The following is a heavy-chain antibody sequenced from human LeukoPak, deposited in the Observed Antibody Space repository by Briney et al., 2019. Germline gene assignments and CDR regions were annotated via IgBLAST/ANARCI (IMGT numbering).Heavy chain of an antibody. CDR1: GFTFSSYS. CDR3: ARGSTYYDSSGQVPFDY. J-gene: IGHJ4*02. V-gene: IGHV3-48*01. Sequence: GGSLRLSCAASGFTFSSYSTNWVRQAPGKGLEWGSYISGSSSTIYYADPVKGRFTISRDNGKNTLYLQMNSLRAEDTAVYYCARGSTYYDSSGQVPFDYWGQGTLVTVSS. CDR2: ISGSSSTI. D-gene: IGHD3-22*01.